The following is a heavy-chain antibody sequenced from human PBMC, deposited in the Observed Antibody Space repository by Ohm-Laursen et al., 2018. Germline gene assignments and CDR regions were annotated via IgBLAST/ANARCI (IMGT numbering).Heavy chain of an antibody. J-gene: IGHJ4*02. D-gene: IGHD2-15*01. CDR1: GFTFDDYA. CDR2: ISWNSGSI. Sequence: SLRLSCTASGFTFDDYAMHWVRQAPGKGLEWISGISWNSGSIGYADSAKGRFTISRDNSKNTLYLQMNGLRAEDTAVYYCAKTRYFSRGSCDFDYWGQGTLVTVSS. CDR3: AKTRYFSRGSCDFDY. V-gene: IGHV3-9*01.